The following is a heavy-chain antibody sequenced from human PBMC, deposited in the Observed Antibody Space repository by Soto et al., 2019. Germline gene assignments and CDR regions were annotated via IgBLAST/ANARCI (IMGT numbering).Heavy chain of an antibody. V-gene: IGHV1-2*02. Sequence: ASVKVSCKASGYTFTDYYMHWVRQAPGQGLEGMGWINANNGGTNYAQKFQGRVTMTRDTSISTAYMELSRLRSDDTAVYYCAREITGTSDYWGQGTLGTVSS. CDR1: GYTFTDYY. J-gene: IGHJ4*02. CDR2: INANNGGT. CDR3: AREITGTSDY. D-gene: IGHD1-20*01.